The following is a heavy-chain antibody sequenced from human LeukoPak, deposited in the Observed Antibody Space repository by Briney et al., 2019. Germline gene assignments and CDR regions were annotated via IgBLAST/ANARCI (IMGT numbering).Heavy chain of an antibody. D-gene: IGHD2-21*02. Sequence: PGGTLRLSCAASGFTFSSYEMNWVRQAPGKGLEWVSYISSSGSTIYYAASVKRRFTIFRDNDKKSLYLQMYSLSAEGTAVYYCAPMECGGDCYQDDAFDIWGQGTMVTVSS. V-gene: IGHV3-48*03. CDR3: APMECGGDCYQDDAFDI. CDR1: GFTFSSYE. CDR2: ISSSGSTI. J-gene: IGHJ3*02.